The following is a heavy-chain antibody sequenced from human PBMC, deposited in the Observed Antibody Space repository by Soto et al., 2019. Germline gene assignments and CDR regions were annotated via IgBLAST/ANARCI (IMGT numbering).Heavy chain of an antibody. V-gene: IGHV3-30-3*01. CDR2: ISYDGSNK. D-gene: IGHD3-3*01. CDR1: GFTFSSYA. Sequence: GGSLRLSCAASGFTFSSYAMHWVRQAPGKGLEWVAVISYDGSNKYYADSVKGRFTISRDNSKNTLYLQMNSLRAEDTAAYYCASTLRFLEWLFPYYYYGMDVWGQGTTVTVSS. J-gene: IGHJ6*02. CDR3: ASTLRFLEWLFPYYYYGMDV.